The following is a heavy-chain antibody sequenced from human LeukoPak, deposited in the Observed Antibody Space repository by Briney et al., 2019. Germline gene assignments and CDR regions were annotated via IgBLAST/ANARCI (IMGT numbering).Heavy chain of an antibody. CDR1: GVTLSPYG. CDR2: ISYEGGTQ. Sequence: PGGSLRLSCAASGVTLSPYGMHWVRQAPGKGLEWVAVISYEGGTQHYADSVKGRFIISRDNSRNTLYLQMNILRTEDTAVYYCAKEGTPHVSTWYDLWGQGTQVIVSS. CDR3: AKEGTPHVSTWYDL. J-gene: IGHJ5*02. D-gene: IGHD3-10*01. V-gene: IGHV3-30*18.